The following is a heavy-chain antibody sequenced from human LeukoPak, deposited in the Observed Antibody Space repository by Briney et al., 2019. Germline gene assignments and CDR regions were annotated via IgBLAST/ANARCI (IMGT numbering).Heavy chain of an antibody. Sequence: GGSLRLSCAASGFTFSSYEMNWVRQAPGKGLEWVSYISSSGSTIYYADSVKGRFTISRDNAKNSLYLQMNSLRAEDTAVYYCARDYGGSSPLDYWGQGTLVTVSS. CDR3: ARDYGGSSPLDY. CDR1: GFTFSSYE. J-gene: IGHJ4*02. D-gene: IGHD4-23*01. V-gene: IGHV3-48*03. CDR2: ISSSGSTI.